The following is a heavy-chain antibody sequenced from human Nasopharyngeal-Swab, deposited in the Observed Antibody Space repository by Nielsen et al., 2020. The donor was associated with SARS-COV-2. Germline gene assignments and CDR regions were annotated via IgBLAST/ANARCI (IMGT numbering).Heavy chain of an antibody. J-gene: IGHJ4*02. CDR3: ARGQGPRHYYDSSGYYYDVLGRGYYLDY. CDR2: INHSGST. V-gene: IGHV4-34*01. Sequence: RQAQGKVLEWRGEINHSGSTNYNPSLKSRVTISVDTSKNQFSLKLSSVTAADTAVYYCARGQGPRHYYDSSGYYYDVLGRGYYLDYWGQGTLVTVSS. D-gene: IGHD3-22*01.